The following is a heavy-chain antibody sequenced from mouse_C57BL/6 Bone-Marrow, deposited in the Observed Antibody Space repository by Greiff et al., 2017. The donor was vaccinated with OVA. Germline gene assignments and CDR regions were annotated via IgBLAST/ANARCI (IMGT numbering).Heavy chain of an antibody. Sequence: EVQVVESGGDLVKPGGSLKLSCAASGFTFSSYGMSWVRQTPDKRLEWVATISSGGSSTYYPDSVKGRFTISRDNAKNTLYLQMSSLKSEDTAMNYCARHGDYGSFFDYWGQGTTLTVSS. V-gene: IGHV5-6*01. CDR1: GFTFSSYG. CDR2: ISSGGSST. J-gene: IGHJ2*01. CDR3: ARHGDYGSFFDY. D-gene: IGHD1-1*01.